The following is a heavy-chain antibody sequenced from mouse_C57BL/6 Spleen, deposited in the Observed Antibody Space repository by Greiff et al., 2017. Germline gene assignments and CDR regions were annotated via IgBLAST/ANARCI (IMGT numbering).Heavy chain of an antibody. CDR2: IHPNSGST. CDR1: GYTFTSYW. J-gene: IGHJ4*01. Sequence: QVQLQQPGAELVKPGASVKLSCKASGYTFTSYWMHWVKQRPGQGLEWIGMIHPNSGSTNYNEKFKSKATLTVDKSSSTAYMQLSSLTSEDSAVYYCARSTGTEAMDYWGQGTSVTVSS. V-gene: IGHV1-64*01. D-gene: IGHD4-1*02. CDR3: ARSTGTEAMDY.